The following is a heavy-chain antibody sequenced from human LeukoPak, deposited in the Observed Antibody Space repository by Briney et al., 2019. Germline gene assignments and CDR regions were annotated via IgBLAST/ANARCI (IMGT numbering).Heavy chain of an antibody. Sequence: GGSLRLSCAASGFTFSSYAMHWVRQAPGKGPEWVAVISYDGSNKYYADSVKGRFTISRDNSKNTLYLQMNSLRAEDTAVYYCARLGMIQAYSTEDYWGQGTLVTVSS. CDR1: GFTFSSYA. V-gene: IGHV3-30-3*01. D-gene: IGHD6-13*01. CDR2: ISYDGSNK. CDR3: ARLGMIQAYSTEDY. J-gene: IGHJ4*02.